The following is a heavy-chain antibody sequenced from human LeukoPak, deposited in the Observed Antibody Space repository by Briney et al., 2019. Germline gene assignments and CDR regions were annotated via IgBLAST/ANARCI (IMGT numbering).Heavy chain of an antibody. CDR3: ARDSHVGYCTNGVCFNTYNWFDP. CDR2: ISAYNGNT. Sequence: ASVKVSCKAPGYTFTSYGISWVRQAPGQGLEWMGWISAYNGNTNYARKLQGRVTMTTDTSTSTAYMELRSLRSDDTAVYYCARDSHVGYCTNGVCFNTYNWFDPWGQGTLVTVSS. D-gene: IGHD2-8*01. V-gene: IGHV1-18*01. J-gene: IGHJ5*02. CDR1: GYTFTSYG.